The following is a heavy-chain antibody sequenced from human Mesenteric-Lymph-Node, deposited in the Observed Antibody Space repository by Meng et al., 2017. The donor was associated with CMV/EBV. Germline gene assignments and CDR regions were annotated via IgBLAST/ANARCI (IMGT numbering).Heavy chain of an antibody. CDR3: ARGGTGWSVDY. V-gene: IGHV4-4*02. J-gene: IGHJ4*02. D-gene: IGHD6-19*01. CDR2: IYHSGSI. CDR1: GGSISSSNG. Sequence: CAVSGGSISSSNGWSWVRQPPGKGLEWIGEIYHSGSINYNPSLKSRVTISADKPKNQFSLKVSPVTAADTAVYYCARGGTGWSVDYWGQGTLVTVSS.